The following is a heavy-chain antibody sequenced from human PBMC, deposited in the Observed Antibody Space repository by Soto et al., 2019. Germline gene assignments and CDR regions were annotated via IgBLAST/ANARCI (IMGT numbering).Heavy chain of an antibody. J-gene: IGHJ6*02. CDR3: ARGDVVVPAAMGLYYYYGMDV. CDR2: IIPIFGTA. V-gene: IGHV1-69*13. CDR1: GGTFSSYA. Sequence: ASVKVSCKASGGTFSSYAISWVRQAPGQGLEWMGGIIPIFGTANYAQKFQGRVTITADESTSTAYMELSSLRSEDTAVYYCARGDVVVPAAMGLYYYYGMDVWGQGTTVTVSS. D-gene: IGHD2-2*01.